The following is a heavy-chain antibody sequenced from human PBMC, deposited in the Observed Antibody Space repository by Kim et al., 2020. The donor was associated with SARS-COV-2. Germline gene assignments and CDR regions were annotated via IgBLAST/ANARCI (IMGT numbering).Heavy chain of an antibody. CDR3: ARMEQDYYGSGSYYNPYYYGMDV. D-gene: IGHD3-10*01. CDR2: IAHSDSYT. CDR1: GFSFTSYW. J-gene: IGHJ6*02. V-gene: IGHV5-10-1*01. Sequence: GESLKISCKGSGFSFTSYWISWVRQMPGKGLEWMGRIAHSDSYTNYSPSFQGHVTISADKFISTAYLQWSSLKASDTASYYCARMEQDYYGSGSYYNPYYYGMDVWGQGTTVTVSS.